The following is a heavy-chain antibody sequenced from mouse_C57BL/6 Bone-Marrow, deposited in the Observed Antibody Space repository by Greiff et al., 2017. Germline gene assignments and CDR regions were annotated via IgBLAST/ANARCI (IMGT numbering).Heavy chain of an antibody. Sequence: EVMLVESGGDLVKPGGSLKLSCAASGFTFSSYGMSWVRQTPDKRLEWVATISSGGSYTYYPDSVKGRFTISRDNAKNPLYLQMSSLKSEDTAMYYCARHYYGSRYYFDYWGQGTTLTVSS. CDR1: GFTFSSYG. V-gene: IGHV5-6*01. CDR2: ISSGGSYT. J-gene: IGHJ2*01. CDR3: ARHYYGSRYYFDY. D-gene: IGHD1-1*01.